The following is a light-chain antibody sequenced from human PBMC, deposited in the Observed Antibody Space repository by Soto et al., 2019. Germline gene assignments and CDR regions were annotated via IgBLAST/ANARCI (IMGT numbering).Light chain of an antibody. CDR1: QSISSF. J-gene: IGKJ1*01. Sequence: DLQMTQSPSSLSASVGDRVTITCRASQSISSFLNWYQQRPGKVPNLLIYAASSLQSGVPSRFSGSGSGTDFTLTISSLQPADFATYYCQQSYSTPWTFGQGTNVEVK. V-gene: IGKV1-39*01. CDR3: QQSYSTPWT. CDR2: AAS.